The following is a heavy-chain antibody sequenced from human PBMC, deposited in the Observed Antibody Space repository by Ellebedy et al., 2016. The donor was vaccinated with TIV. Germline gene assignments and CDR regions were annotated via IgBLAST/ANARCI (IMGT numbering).Heavy chain of an antibody. CDR1: GGSFSGYY. CDR2: IYHSGST. D-gene: IGHD5/OR15-5a*01. Sequence: MPSETLSLTCAVYGGSFSGYYWSWIRQPPGKGLEWIGYIYHSGSTYYNPSLKSRVTISVDRSKNQFSLKLSSVTAADTAVYYCARGSKSVDYWGQGTLVTVSS. CDR3: ARGSKSVDY. J-gene: IGHJ4*02. V-gene: IGHV4-34*01.